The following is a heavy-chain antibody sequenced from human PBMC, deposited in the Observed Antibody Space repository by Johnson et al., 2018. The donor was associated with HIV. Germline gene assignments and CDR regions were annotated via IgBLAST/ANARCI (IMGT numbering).Heavy chain of an antibody. V-gene: IGHV3-13*01. CDR1: GFTFSSYD. D-gene: IGHD2-21*01. J-gene: IGHJ3*02. CDR3: ARGGGGGGDCYSGYDAFDI. CDR2: IGTAGDT. Sequence: VQLVESGGGLVQPGGSLRLSCAASGFTFSSYDMHLVRQATGKGLEWVSAIGTAGDTYYPGSVKGRFTISRENAKNSLYLQMNSLRAGDTALYYCARGGGGGGDCYSGYDAFDIWGQGTMVTV.